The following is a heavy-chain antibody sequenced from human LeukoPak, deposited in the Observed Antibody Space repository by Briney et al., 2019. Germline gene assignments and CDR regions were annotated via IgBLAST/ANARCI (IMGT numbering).Heavy chain of an antibody. CDR3: AKDLSGTYLAALDY. D-gene: IGHD1-26*01. CDR2: ISYDGSNK. CDR1: GFTFSSYA. J-gene: IGHJ4*02. V-gene: IGHV3-30*04. Sequence: GGSLRLSCAASGFTFSSYAMHWVRQAPGKGLEWVAVISYDGSNKYYADSVKGRFTISRDNSKNTLYLQMNSLRAEDTALYYCAKDLSGTYLAALDYWGQGTLVTVSS.